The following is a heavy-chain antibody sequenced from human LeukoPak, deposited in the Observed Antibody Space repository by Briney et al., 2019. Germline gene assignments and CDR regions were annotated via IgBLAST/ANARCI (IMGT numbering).Heavy chain of an antibody. CDR3: AKSKIAVAGTGWYFDL. CDR1: GFTFSSYG. CDR2: IWYDGSNK. Sequence: GGSLRLSCAASGFTFSSYGMHWVRQAPGKGLEWVAVIWYDGSNKYYADSVKGRFTISRDNSKNTLYLQMNSLRAEDTAVYYCAKSKIAVAGTGWYFDLWGRGTLVTVSS. J-gene: IGHJ2*01. D-gene: IGHD6-19*01. V-gene: IGHV3-33*06.